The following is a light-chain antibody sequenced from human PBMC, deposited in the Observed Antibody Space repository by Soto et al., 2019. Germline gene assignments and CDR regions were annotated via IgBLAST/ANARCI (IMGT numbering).Light chain of an antibody. CDR2: GAS. CDR1: QSVSSSS. V-gene: IGKV3-20*01. J-gene: IGKJ1*01. Sequence: EIVLTQSPGTLSLSPGERATLSCRASQSVSSSSLVWYQQKPGQAPRLLIYGASNRATGIPDRFSGSGSGTYFTITISRREPEDFAVYYCHQYGTKRFGQGTKGEIK. CDR3: HQYGTKR.